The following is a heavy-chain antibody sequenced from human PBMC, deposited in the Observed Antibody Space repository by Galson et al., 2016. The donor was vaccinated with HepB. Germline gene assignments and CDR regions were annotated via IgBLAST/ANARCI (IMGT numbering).Heavy chain of an antibody. D-gene: IGHD6-13*01. J-gene: IGHJ4*02. Sequence: ETLSLTCSVSGGSMSSYYWNWIRQPPGKGLEWIGYIYYGGSTNYNPSLKSRVTISLDMSKNQFSLKLQSVTAADTAVYFCAREGYSSGWFPEWGQGTLVTVSS. CDR3: AREGYSSGWFPE. CDR1: GGSMSSYY. V-gene: IGHV4-59*01. CDR2: IYYGGST.